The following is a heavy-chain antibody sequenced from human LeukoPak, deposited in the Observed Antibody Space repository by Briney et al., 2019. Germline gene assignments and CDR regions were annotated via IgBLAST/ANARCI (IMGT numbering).Heavy chain of an antibody. V-gene: IGHV1-2*02. CDR3: ARDPNVLLWFGESAQFGYMDV. J-gene: IGHJ6*03. CDR1: GYTFTSYG. D-gene: IGHD3-10*01. CDR2: INPNSGGT. Sequence: ASVKVSCKASGYTFTSYGISWVRQAPGQGLEWMGWINPNSGGTNYAQKFQGRVTMTRDTSISTAYMELSRLRSDDTAVYYCARDPNVLLWFGESAQFGYMDVRGKGTTVTISS.